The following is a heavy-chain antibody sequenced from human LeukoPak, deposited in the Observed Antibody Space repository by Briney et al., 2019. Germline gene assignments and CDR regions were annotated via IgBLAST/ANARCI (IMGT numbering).Heavy chain of an antibody. CDR1: GFTFSSYG. J-gene: IGHJ4*02. CDR2: ISYDGSNK. CDR3: ARDAPDDYPLG. Sequence: GGSLRLSCAASGFTFSSYGMHWVRQAPGKGLEWVAVISYDGSNKYYADSVKGRFTISRDNSKNTLYLQMNSLRAEDTAVYYCARDAPDDYPLGWGQGTLVTVSS. D-gene: IGHD5-24*01. V-gene: IGHV3-30*03.